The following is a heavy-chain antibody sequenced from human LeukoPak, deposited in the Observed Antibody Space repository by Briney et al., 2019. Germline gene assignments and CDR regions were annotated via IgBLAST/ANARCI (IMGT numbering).Heavy chain of an antibody. J-gene: IGHJ4*02. CDR2: VNHSGST. Sequence: SETLSLTCAVYGGSFSGYYWSWIRQPPGKGLEWIGEVNHSGSTNYNPSLKSRVTVSADTSKNQFSLRLTSVTAADMGLYYCARARETEAIDYWGRGTRVTVSS. CDR3: ARARETEAIDY. D-gene: IGHD6-25*01. CDR1: GGSFSGYY. V-gene: IGHV4-34*01.